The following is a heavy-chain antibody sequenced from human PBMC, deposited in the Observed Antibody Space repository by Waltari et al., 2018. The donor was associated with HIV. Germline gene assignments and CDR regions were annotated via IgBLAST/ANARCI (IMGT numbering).Heavy chain of an antibody. V-gene: IGHV3-74*01. CDR1: RFNCSGHR. D-gene: IGHD3-3*01. J-gene: IGHJ4*02. CDR2: VNGDASST. CDR3: TRAVFWSGFFTDYFFDY. Sequence: EVQLVEAGGGLGEPGGSLSRSAAASRFNCSGHRMDWVGQVPGKGLVWVSRVNGDASSTDYADSVRGQFTISRDNAKNTLDLQMNSLRAEDTAVYYCTRAVFWSGFFTDYFFDYWGQGPPVTVSS.